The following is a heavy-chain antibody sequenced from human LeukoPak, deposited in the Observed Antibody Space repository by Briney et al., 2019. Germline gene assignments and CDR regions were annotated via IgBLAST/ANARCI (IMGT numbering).Heavy chain of an antibody. CDR1: GGSFSGYY. D-gene: IGHD3-22*01. Sequence: PSETLSLTCAVYGGSFSGYYWSWIRQPPGKGLEWIGEINHSGSTNYNPSLKSRVTISVDTSKNQFPLKLSSVTAADTAVYYCAKDSSGYYYFDYWGQGTLVTVSS. J-gene: IGHJ4*02. CDR2: INHSGST. V-gene: IGHV4-34*01. CDR3: AKDSSGYYYFDY.